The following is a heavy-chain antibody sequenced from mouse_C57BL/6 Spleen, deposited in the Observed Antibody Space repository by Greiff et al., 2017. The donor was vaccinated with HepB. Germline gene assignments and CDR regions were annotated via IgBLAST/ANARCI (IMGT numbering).Heavy chain of an antibody. Sequence: EVQLQQSGPELVKPGASVKISCKASGYTFTDYYMNWVKQSHGKSLEWIGDINPNNGGTSYNQKFKGKATLTVDKSSSTAYMELRSLTSEDSAVYYYARVAGYYGLDYWGQGTTLTVSS. V-gene: IGHV1-26*01. CDR3: ARVAGYYGLDY. CDR1: GYTFTDYY. D-gene: IGHD2-1*01. CDR2: INPNNGGT. J-gene: IGHJ2*01.